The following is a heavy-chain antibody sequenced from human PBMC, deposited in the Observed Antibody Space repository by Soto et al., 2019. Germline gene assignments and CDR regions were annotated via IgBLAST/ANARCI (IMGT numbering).Heavy chain of an antibody. Sequence: EVQLLESGGGLVQPGGSLRLSCAASGFTFSSYAMSWVRQAPGKGLEWVSAISGSGGSTYYADSVKGRFTISRDNSKNTLYLKMNSMRAEDTAVYYCAKDRSIRQGGWFDPWGQGTLVTVSS. V-gene: IGHV3-23*01. CDR1: GFTFSSYA. CDR3: AKDRSIRQGGWFDP. J-gene: IGHJ5*02. CDR2: ISGSGGST. D-gene: IGHD2-21*01.